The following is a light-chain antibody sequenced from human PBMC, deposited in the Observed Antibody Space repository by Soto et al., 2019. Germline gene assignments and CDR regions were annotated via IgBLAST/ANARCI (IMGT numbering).Light chain of an antibody. CDR2: DTS. J-gene: IGKJ4*01. Sequence: EIVLTQYPATLSSSPGERATLSCGASQTVSSKLAWYQHKPGQAPRLLIYDTSNRATGIPARFSGSGSGTDFTLTISSLEPEDFAVYYCQQYNSSPLTFGGGTKVDI. CDR3: QQYNSSPLT. V-gene: IGKV3-11*01. CDR1: QTVSSK.